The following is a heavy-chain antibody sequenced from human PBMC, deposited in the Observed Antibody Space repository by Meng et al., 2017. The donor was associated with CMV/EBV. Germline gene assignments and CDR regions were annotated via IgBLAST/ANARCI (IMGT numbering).Heavy chain of an antibody. V-gene: IGHV5-51*01. CDR2: IYPGDADT. CDR3: ARPRSSGWYGVSFDY. J-gene: IGHJ4*02. D-gene: IGHD6-19*01. Sequence: GGSLRLSCKGSGSSFTSYWIGWVRQMPGKGLEWMGIIYPGDADTRYSPSFQGQVTISADKSISTAYLQWSSLKASDTAMYYCARPRSSGWYGVSFDYWGQGTLVTVSS. CDR1: GSSFTSYW.